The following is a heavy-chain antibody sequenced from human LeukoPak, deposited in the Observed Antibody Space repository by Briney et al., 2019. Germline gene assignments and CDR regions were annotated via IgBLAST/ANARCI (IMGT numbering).Heavy chain of an antibody. CDR2: ISTGSTYI. CDR3: ETYDGAGRGF. V-gene: IGHV3-21*01. Sequence: RGSLRLSCTASGFTFSRYSMNWVRQAPGKGLEWISSISTGSTYINYADSVKGRFTISRDNAKNSLFLQLNSLSAEDTAVYYCETYDGAGRGFWGQGTLVAVSS. J-gene: IGHJ4*02. D-gene: IGHD3-22*01. CDR1: GFTFSRYS.